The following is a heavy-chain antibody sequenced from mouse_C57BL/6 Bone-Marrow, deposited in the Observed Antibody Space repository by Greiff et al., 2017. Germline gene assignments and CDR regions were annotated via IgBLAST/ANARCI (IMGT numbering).Heavy chain of an antibody. D-gene: IGHD2-1*01. CDR2: IYPRSGNT. V-gene: IGHV1-81*01. CDR3: ASPIYYGTSWCAY. Sequence: QVQLQQSGAELARPGASVKLSCKASGYTFTSYGISWVKQRTGQGLEWIGEIYPRSGNTYYNEKFKGKATLTADKSSSTAYMELRSLTSEDSAVYFCASPIYYGTSWCAYWGQGTLVTVSA. J-gene: IGHJ3*01. CDR1: GYTFTSYG.